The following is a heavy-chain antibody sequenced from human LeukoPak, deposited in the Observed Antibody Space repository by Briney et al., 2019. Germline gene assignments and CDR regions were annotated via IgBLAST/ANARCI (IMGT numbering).Heavy chain of an antibody. J-gene: IGHJ4*02. V-gene: IGHV4-38-2*01. CDR3: ARRVASAVTGFDY. Sequence: SETLSLTCAVSNYSVSSAYYWGWIRQPPGEGLEWIGTIYPGGTTYYNPSLGSRLTISIDATKNHFSLRLSSVTTADTAVYYCARRVASAVTGFDYWGQAALVAVSS. CDR1: NYSVSSAYY. CDR2: IYPGGTT. D-gene: IGHD6-13*01.